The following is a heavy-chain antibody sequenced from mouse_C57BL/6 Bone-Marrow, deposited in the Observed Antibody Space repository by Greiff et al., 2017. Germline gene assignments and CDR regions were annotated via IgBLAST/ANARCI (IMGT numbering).Heavy chain of an antibody. CDR2: IYPGDGST. D-gene: IGHD1-1*02. CDR1: GYTFTSYD. Sequence: QVQLQQSGPELVKPGASVKLSCKASGYTFTSYDINWVKQRPGQGLEWIGWIYPGDGSTKYNEQFKGKATLTVDTSASTADMELHSLTSADSAVYFCARLEIDGGSGDWDFDVWGTGTTVTVSS. CDR3: ARLEIDGGSGDWDFDV. J-gene: IGHJ1*03. V-gene: IGHV1-85*01.